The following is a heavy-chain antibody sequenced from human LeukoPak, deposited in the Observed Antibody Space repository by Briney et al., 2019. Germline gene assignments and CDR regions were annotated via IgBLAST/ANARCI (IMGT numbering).Heavy chain of an antibody. CDR2: IYYSGST. CDR1: GGSISSYY. V-gene: IGHV4-59*01. Sequence: SETLSLTCTVSGGSISSYYWSWIRQPPGKGLEWIGYIYYSGSTNYNPSLKSRVTISVDTSKNQFSLKLSSVTAADTAVYYRAREGGYGSNFDYWGQGTLVTVSS. CDR3: AREGGYGSNFDY. J-gene: IGHJ4*02. D-gene: IGHD5-12*01.